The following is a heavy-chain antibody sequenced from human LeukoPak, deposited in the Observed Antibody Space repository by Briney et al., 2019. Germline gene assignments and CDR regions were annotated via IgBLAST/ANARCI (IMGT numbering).Heavy chain of an antibody. CDR1: GFTFTSSA. J-gene: IGHJ6*03. CDR3: AAEAGGRYYYYMDV. V-gene: IGHV1-58*01. D-gene: IGHD4-23*01. CDR2: IVVGSGNT. Sequence: SVKVSCKASGFTFTSSAVQWVRQARGQRLEWIGWIVVGSGNTNYAQKFQERVTITRDMSTSTAYMELSSLRSEDTAVYYCAAEAGGRYYYYMDVWGKGTTVTVSS.